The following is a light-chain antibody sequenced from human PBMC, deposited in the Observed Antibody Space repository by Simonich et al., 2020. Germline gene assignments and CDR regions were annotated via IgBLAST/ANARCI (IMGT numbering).Light chain of an antibody. CDR3: QQYYSTPMYT. CDR1: QSVLYSSKNKNY. J-gene: IGKJ2*01. CDR2: WAS. Sequence: DIVMTQSPDSLAVSLGERATINCKSSQSVLYSSKNKNYLAWYQQKPGQPPKLLIYWASTRESGVPDRFSGSGSWTDFTLTISSLQAEDVAVYYCQQYYSTPMYTFGQGTKLEIK. V-gene: IGKV4-1*01.